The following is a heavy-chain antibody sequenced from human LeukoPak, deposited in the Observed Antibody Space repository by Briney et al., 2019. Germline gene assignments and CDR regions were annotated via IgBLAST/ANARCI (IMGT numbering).Heavy chain of an antibody. J-gene: IGHJ6*02. CDR1: GYTFSSYG. Sequence: ASVKVSCKASGYTFSSYGISWVRQASGQGLEWMGWISAYNGNTNYAQKLQGRVTMTTDTSTSTAYMELRSLRSDDTAVYYCARLPLSLYYDFWSGMDVWGQGTTVTVSS. CDR3: ARLPLSLYYDFWSGMDV. CDR2: ISAYNGNT. V-gene: IGHV1-18*01. D-gene: IGHD3-3*01.